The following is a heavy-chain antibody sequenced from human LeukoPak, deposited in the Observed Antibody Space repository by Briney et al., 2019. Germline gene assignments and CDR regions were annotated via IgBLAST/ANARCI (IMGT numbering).Heavy chain of an antibody. CDR1: GFTFSSYA. J-gene: IGHJ5*02. Sequence: GGSLRLSCAASGFTFSSYAMHWVRQAPGKGLEWVAVISYDGSNKYYADSVKGRFTISRDNSKNTLYLQMNSLRAEDTAVYYCARADCSSTSCYEYYDFWSGPSDWFDPWGQGTLVTVSS. CDR3: ARADCSSTSCYEYYDFWSGPSDWFDP. D-gene: IGHD2-2*01. CDR2: ISYDGSNK. V-gene: IGHV3-30*04.